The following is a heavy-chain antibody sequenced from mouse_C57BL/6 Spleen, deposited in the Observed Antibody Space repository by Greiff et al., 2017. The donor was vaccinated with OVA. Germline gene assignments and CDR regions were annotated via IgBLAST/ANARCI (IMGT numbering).Heavy chain of an antibody. CDR2: ISSGSSTI. Sequence: EVKVVESGGGLVKPGGSLKLSCAASGFTFSDYGMHWVRQAPEKGLEWVAYISSGSSTIYYADTVKGRFTISRDNAKNTLFLQMTSLRSEDTAMYYCARGLRHAMDYWGQGTSVTVSS. CDR3: ARGLRHAMDY. D-gene: IGHD1-2*01. J-gene: IGHJ4*01. V-gene: IGHV5-17*01. CDR1: GFTFSDYG.